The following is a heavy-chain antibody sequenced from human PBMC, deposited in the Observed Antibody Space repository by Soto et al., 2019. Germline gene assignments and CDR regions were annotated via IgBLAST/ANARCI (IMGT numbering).Heavy chain of an antibody. CDR2: LYYSGTT. CDR3: ARGLSWSPYFES. J-gene: IGHJ4*02. CDR1: GASISTRS. Sequence: PSETLSLTCTVSGASISTRSWNWIRQAPGKGLEWIGYLYYSGTTNYNPSLKSRVTISADTSKNQVSLKLTSVTAADTAVYFCARGLSWSPYFESWGQGILVTVSS. V-gene: IGHV4-59*11. D-gene: IGHD3-3*01.